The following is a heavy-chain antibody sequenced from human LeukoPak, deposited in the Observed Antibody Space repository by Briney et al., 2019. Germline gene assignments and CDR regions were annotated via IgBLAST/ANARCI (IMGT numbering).Heavy chain of an antibody. V-gene: IGHV3-23*01. CDR2: ISGRDGRT. Sequence: GGSLRLSCEVSGLTFYTYAMSWVRQAPGKGLEWVSAISGRDGRTYYSDSVKGRFTISRDNSQNTLYLQMKTLRAEDTAVYYCARIRYYSSSWYFFDYWGQGTLVTVSS. CDR1: GLTFYTYA. J-gene: IGHJ4*02. CDR3: ARIRYYSSSWYFFDY. D-gene: IGHD6-13*01.